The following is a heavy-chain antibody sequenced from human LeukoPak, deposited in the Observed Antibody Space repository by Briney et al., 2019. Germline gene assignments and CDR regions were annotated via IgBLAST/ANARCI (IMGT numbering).Heavy chain of an antibody. CDR1: GFTFSDYY. J-gene: IGHJ4*02. Sequence: GGSLRLSCAASGFTFSDYYMSWIRQAPGKGLEWVSYISSSGSTIYYADSVKGRFTISRDNAKNSLYLQMNSLRAEDTAVYYCATPGRYGGNPLFGPAYYWGQGTLVTVSS. V-gene: IGHV3-11*01. CDR3: ATPGRYGGNPLFGPAYY. D-gene: IGHD4-17*01. CDR2: ISSSGSTI.